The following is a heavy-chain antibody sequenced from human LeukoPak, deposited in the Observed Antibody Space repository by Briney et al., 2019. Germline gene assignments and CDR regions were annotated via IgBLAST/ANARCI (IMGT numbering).Heavy chain of an antibody. CDR3: AREVIAPAALDF. J-gene: IGHJ4*02. Sequence: HTGGSLRLSCVASGFSFSSHGMHWVRQAPGKGLEWVAVIWYDASNKYYADSVKGRFTISRDNSKNTLYLQMNSLKAEDTAVYYCAREVIAPAALDFWGQGTLVTVSS. CDR1: GFSFSSHG. V-gene: IGHV3-33*01. CDR2: IWYDASNK. D-gene: IGHD2-2*01.